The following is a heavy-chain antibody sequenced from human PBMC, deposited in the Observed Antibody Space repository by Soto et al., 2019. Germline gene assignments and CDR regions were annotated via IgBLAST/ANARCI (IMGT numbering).Heavy chain of an antibody. Sequence: SGGSLRLSCAASGFIFSSYAMSWVRQAPGKGLEWVSAISGSGTTAYYADSVKGRFTFSRDNSKKTMYLQMNSLRAEDTAVYYCAKTTDGWFSAFEIWGQGTMVTVSS. CDR3: AKTTDGWFSAFEI. CDR1: GFIFSSYA. V-gene: IGHV3-23*01. J-gene: IGHJ3*02. CDR2: ISGSGTTA. D-gene: IGHD6-19*01.